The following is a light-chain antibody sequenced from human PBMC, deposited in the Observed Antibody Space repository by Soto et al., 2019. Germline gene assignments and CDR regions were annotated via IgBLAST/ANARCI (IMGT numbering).Light chain of an antibody. V-gene: IGKV3-11*01. CDR1: QSVSSY. CDR3: QEASRIPIT. J-gene: IGKJ5*01. CDR2: DAS. Sequence: LVLTQSPATLSLSPCARPPLSCRASQSVSSYLAWYQQKPGQAPRLLIYDASNGATGIPARFSGSGSGTDFTLTISSLQPEDFATYYCQEASRIPITFGQGTRLEIK.